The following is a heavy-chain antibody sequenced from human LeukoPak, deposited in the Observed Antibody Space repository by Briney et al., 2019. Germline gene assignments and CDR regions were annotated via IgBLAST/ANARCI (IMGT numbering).Heavy chain of an antibody. J-gene: IGHJ3*02. D-gene: IGHD3-10*01. V-gene: IGHV3-21*04. Sequence: GGSLRLSCAASGFTFSSYSMNWVRQAPGKGLEWVSSISSSSSYIYYADSVKGRFTISRDNAKNSLYLQMNSLRAEDTALYYCAKDIVYGSGSYYRAFDIWGQGTMVTVSS. CDR1: GFTFSSYS. CDR3: AKDIVYGSGSYYRAFDI. CDR2: ISSSSSYI.